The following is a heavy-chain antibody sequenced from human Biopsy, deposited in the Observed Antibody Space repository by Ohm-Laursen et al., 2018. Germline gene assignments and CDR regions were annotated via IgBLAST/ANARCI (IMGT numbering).Heavy chain of an antibody. CDR3: AGDALGGGSYRFFY. Sequence: SVNASRKASGGTLTNYAISSVREAPGPGLEWMGGIIPIFGTANSAQKFQGRVTITADESPSTAYMELSSLRSDVPAVYYSAGDALGGGSYRFFYWGQGSLVTVSS. J-gene: IGHJ4*02. CDR2: IIPIFGTA. D-gene: IGHD1-26*01. V-gene: IGHV1-69*13. CDR1: GGTLTNYA.